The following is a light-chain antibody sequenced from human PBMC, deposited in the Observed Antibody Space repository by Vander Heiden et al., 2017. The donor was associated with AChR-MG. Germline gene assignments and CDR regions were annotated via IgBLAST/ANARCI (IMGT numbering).Light chain of an antibody. J-gene: IGLJ2*01. Sequence: QSVLTQPPAVSGAPGQRVTISCTGSSANIGAGYYVYCYQHLPGTAPNLLIYGNSNRPSGVPDRFSGSKSGTSASLAITGLQAEDEADYYCQSYDSSLSGSVFGGGTKLTVL. V-gene: IGLV1-40*01. CDR2: GNS. CDR3: QSYDSSLSGSV. CDR1: SANIGAGYY.